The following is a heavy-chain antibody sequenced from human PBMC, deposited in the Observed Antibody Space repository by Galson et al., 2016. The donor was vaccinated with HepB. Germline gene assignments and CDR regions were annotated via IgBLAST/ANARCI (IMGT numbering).Heavy chain of an antibody. CDR3: AKERFGCIGGSGYSEFDY. Sequence: SLRLSCAASGFTFSNCGVHWVRQAPGKGLEWVALISYDGSDKYYGDSVKGRFTISRDNSRNTLYLQMNSLRPEDTAVYYCAKERFGCIGGSGYSEFDYWGRGTLVAVSS. D-gene: IGHD2-15*01. CDR1: GFTFSNCG. CDR2: ISYDGSDK. J-gene: IGHJ4*02. V-gene: IGHV3-30*18.